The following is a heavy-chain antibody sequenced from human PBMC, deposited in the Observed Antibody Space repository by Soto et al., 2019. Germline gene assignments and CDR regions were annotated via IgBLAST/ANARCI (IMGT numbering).Heavy chain of an antibody. Sequence: QVQLQESGPGVVKPSGTLSLSCIVSSGSISSTNWWSWVRQPPGRGLEWIGAIYHSGSINYNPSLGSRVTISGDKSKNQFSLNLISVTAADTAVYFCVKEGSGWSYLDHWGQGILVTVSS. CDR1: SGSISSTNW. D-gene: IGHD6-19*01. V-gene: IGHV4-4*02. CDR2: IYHSGSI. CDR3: VKEGSGWSYLDH. J-gene: IGHJ4*02.